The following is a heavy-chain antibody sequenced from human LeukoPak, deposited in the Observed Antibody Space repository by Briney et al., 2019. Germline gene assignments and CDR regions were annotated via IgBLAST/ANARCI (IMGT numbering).Heavy chain of an antibody. CDR2: ISAYNGNT. D-gene: IGHD3-10*01. CDR1: GYTFTSYG. V-gene: IGHV1-18*01. J-gene: IGHJ5*02. Sequence: ASVKVSCKASGYTFTSYGISWVRQAPGQGLEWMGWISAYNGNTNYAQKLQGRVTMTTDTSTSTAYMELRSPRSDDTAVYYCARGYGSGSYLGPLYNWFDPWGQGTLVTVSS. CDR3: ARGYGSGSYLGPLYNWFDP.